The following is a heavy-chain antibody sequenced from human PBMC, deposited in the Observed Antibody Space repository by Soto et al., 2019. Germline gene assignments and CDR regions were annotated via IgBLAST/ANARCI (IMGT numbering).Heavy chain of an antibody. Sequence: KASETLSLTCTVSGGSVSSGSYYWSWIRQPPGKGLEWIGYIYYSGSTNYNPSLKSRVTISVDTSKNQFSLKLSSVTAADTAVYYCARGGDGTYYYGMDVWGQGTTVTVSS. J-gene: IGHJ6*02. CDR3: ARGGDGTYYYGMDV. D-gene: IGHD1-26*01. CDR2: IYYSGST. V-gene: IGHV4-61*01. CDR1: GGSVSSGSYY.